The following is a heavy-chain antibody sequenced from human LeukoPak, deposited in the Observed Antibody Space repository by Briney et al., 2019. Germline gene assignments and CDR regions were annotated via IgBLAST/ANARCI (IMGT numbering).Heavy chain of an antibody. Sequence: GRSLRLSCAASGFTFSSFAMHWVREAPGKGLEWVAVISYDGSNKYYADSVKGRFTISRDNSKNTLYLQMNSLRAEDTAVYYCAKDSPYDFWSGSAPTIDYWGQGTLVSVSS. V-gene: IGHV3-30-3*01. CDR3: AKDSPYDFWSGSAPTIDY. J-gene: IGHJ4*02. D-gene: IGHD3-3*01. CDR2: ISYDGSNK. CDR1: GFTFSSFA.